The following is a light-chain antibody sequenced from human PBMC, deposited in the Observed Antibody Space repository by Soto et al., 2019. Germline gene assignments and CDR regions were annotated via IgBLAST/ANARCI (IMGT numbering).Light chain of an antibody. CDR3: SSYTISNTLV. CDR1: SSDVGGYNY. CDR2: EVS. Sequence: ALTQPASVSGSPGQSITISCTGTSSDVGGYNYVSWYQQHPGKAPKLMIYEVSNRPSGVSDRFSGSKSGNTASLTISGLQAEDEADYYCSSYTISNTLVFGTGTKVTVL. J-gene: IGLJ1*01. V-gene: IGLV2-14*01.